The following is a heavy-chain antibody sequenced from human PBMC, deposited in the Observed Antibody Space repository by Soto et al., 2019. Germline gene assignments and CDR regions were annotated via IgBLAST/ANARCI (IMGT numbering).Heavy chain of an antibody. CDR1: GGTFSSYA. D-gene: IGHD3-3*01. CDR2: IIPIFGTA. CDR3: ARTIQVLRFLETGDYYGMDG. V-gene: IGHV1-69*06. J-gene: IGHJ6*04. Sequence: SGKVSCKASGGTFSSYAISWVRQAPGQGLEWMGGIIPIFGTANYAQKFQGRVTITADKSTSTAYMELSSLRSEDTAVYYCARTIQVLRFLETGDYYGMDGGGNGTTVTVS.